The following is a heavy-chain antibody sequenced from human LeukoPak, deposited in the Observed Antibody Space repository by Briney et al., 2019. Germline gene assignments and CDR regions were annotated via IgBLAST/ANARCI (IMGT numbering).Heavy chain of an antibody. CDR3: ARGKYSSSWYYFDY. J-gene: IGHJ4*02. CDR2: IIPIFGIA. Sequence: GASVKVSCKASGGTFSSYAISWVRQAPGQGLEWMGRIIPIFGIANYAQKFQGRVTITGDKSTSTAYMELSSLRSEDTAVYYCARGKYSSSWYYFDYWGQGTLVTVSS. D-gene: IGHD6-13*01. V-gene: IGHV1-69*04. CDR1: GGTFSSYA.